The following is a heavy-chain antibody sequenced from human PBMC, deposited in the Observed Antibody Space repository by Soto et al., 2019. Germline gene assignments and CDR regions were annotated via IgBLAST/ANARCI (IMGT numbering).Heavy chain of an antibody. CDR2: ISSSGSYI. V-gene: IGHV3-21*01. D-gene: IGHD3-3*02. CDR3: AKATIFGVAGGALDI. J-gene: IGHJ3*02. CDR1: GFTFSSYS. Sequence: PGGSLRLSCAASGFTFSSYSMNWFRQAPGKGLEWVSSISSSGSYIYYADSVKGRFTISRDNAKNSLYLRMNSLRAEDTAVYYCAKATIFGVAGGALDIWGQGTMVTVSS.